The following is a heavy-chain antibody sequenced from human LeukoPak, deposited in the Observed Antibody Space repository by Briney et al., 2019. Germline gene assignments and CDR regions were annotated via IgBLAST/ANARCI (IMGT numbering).Heavy chain of an antibody. J-gene: IGHJ4*02. D-gene: IGHD2-15*01. CDR1: GYTFTSYD. CDR2: MNPNSGNT. Sequence: ASVKVSCKASGYTFTSYDINWVRQATGQGLEWMGWMNPNSGNTGYAQKFQGRVTMTTDTSTSTAYMELRSLRSDDTAVYYCARDGVPVVLTDWGQGTLVTVSS. CDR3: ARDGVPVVLTD. V-gene: IGHV1-8*01.